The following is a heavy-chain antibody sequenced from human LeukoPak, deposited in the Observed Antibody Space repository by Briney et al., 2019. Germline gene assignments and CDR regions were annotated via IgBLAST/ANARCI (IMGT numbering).Heavy chain of an antibody. D-gene: IGHD3-22*01. V-gene: IGHV3-30-3*01. CDR3: AREFGGYYLLRYFDY. Sequence: GGSLRLSCAASGFTFSSYAMHWVRQAPGKGLEWVAVISYDGSNKCYADSVKGRFTISRDNSKNTLYLQMNSLRAEDTAVYYCAREFGGYYLLRYFDYWGQGTLVTVSS. J-gene: IGHJ4*02. CDR2: ISYDGSNK. CDR1: GFTFSSYA.